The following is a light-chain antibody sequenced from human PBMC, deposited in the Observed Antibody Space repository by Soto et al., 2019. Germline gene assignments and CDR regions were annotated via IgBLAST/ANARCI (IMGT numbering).Light chain of an antibody. CDR2: EVT. CDR1: SNDVGIYNY. J-gene: IGLJ3*02. CDR3: SSYTISSTWV. Sequence: QSAQTQPASVSGSPGQSITISCTGTSNDVGIYNYVSWYQQHPGKAPKLMIYEVTNRPSGVSDRFSGSKSDNTASLTISGLQAEDEADYYCSSYTISSTWVFGGGTKLTVL. V-gene: IGLV2-14*01.